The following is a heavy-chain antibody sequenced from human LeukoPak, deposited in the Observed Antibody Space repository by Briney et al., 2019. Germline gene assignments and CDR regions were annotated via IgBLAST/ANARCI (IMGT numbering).Heavy chain of an antibody. Sequence: GGSLRLSCAASGFTFSGFGMHWVRQAPGKGLEWVAVISYDGSNKYYADSVKGRFTISRDNSKNTLYLQMNSLRAEDTAVYYCARSGSGSYRYNWFDPWGQGTLVTVSS. D-gene: IGHD1-26*01. CDR3: ARSGSGSYRYNWFDP. J-gene: IGHJ5*02. CDR1: GFTFSGFG. CDR2: ISYDGSNK. V-gene: IGHV3-30*19.